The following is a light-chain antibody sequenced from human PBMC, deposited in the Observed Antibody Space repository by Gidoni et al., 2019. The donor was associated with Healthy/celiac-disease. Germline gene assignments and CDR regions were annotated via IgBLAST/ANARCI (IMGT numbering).Light chain of an antibody. CDR1: SPNIGSNT. Sequence: SVLTQPPSASGPPGPRVTSSCSGSSPNIGSNTVNWYQQPPGTAPKLLIYSNNQRPSGVPDRFSGSKAGTSASLAISGLQSEDEADYYCAAWDDSLNGPVVFGGGTKLTVL. CDR2: SNN. J-gene: IGLJ2*01. CDR3: AAWDDSLNGPVV. V-gene: IGLV1-44*01.